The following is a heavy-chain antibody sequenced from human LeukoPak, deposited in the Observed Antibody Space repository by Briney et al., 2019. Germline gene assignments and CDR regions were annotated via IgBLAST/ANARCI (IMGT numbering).Heavy chain of an antibody. Sequence: GGSLRLSCVASGFTFSTYPMHWVRQAPGKGLEYVSAITNNGDSTYHANSVKGRFTISRDNSKNTLYLQMGSLRAEDMAVYYCARDNRRSGGSGSWAAFDIWGQGTLVTVSS. V-gene: IGHV3-64*01. CDR2: ITNNGDST. J-gene: IGHJ4*02. CDR3: ARDNRRSGGSGSWAAFDI. D-gene: IGHD3-10*01. CDR1: GFTFSTYP.